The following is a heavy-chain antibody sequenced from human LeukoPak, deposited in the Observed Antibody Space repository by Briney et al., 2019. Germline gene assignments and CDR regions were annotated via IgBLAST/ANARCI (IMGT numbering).Heavy chain of an antibody. CDR3: ARGGTYYSSVFDS. CDR2: IYYSGST. V-gene: IGHV4-59*01. J-gene: IGHJ4*02. Sequence: SETLSLTCTVSGGSISSYSWSWIWQPPGKGLEWIAYIYYSGSTNYNPSLKSRVTISVDTSKNQFSLKLSSVTAADTAVYYCARGGTYYSSVFDSLGQGTLVTVSS. CDR1: GGSISSYS. D-gene: IGHD3-22*01.